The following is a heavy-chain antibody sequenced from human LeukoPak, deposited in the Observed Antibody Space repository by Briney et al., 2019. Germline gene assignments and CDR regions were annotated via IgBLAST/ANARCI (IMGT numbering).Heavy chain of an antibody. D-gene: IGHD5-18*01. CDR3: AKGSGYRYGYSYDY. J-gene: IGHJ4*02. V-gene: IGHV3-33*06. Sequence: PGGSLRLSCVASGFTFSSFGMHWVSQAPGKGLEWVAVIWHDGRNKYYGDSVKGRFSISRDNSKNSLYLQMDSLRAEDTAVYYCAKGSGYRYGYSYDYWGQGTQVTVSS. CDR2: IWHDGRNK. CDR1: GFTFSSFG.